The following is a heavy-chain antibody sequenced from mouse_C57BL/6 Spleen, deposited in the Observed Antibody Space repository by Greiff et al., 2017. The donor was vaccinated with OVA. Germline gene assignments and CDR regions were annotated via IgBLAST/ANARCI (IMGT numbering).Heavy chain of an antibody. D-gene: IGHD2-3*01. Sequence: EVHLVESGGGLVKPGGSLKLSCAASGFTFSDYGMHWVRQAPEKGLEWVAYISSGSSTIYYADTVKGRFTISRDNAKNTLFLQMTSLRSEDTAMYYCAREDGYYVYFDYWGQGTTLTVSS. CDR3: AREDGYYVYFDY. CDR2: ISSGSSTI. J-gene: IGHJ2*01. CDR1: GFTFSDYG. V-gene: IGHV5-17*01.